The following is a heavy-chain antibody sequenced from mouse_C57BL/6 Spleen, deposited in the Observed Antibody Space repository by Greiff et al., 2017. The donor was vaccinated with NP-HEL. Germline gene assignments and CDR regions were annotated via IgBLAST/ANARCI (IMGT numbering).Heavy chain of an antibody. CDR2: ISDGGSYT. CDR3: ARDYDYYSGFAY. Sequence: EVQRVESGGGLVKPGGSLKLSCAASGFTFSSYAMSWVRQTPEKRLEWVATISDGGSYTYYPDNVKGRFTIARDNAKNNLYLQMSHLKSGDTAMYYCARDYDYYSGFAYWVQGTLVTVCA. J-gene: IGHJ3*01. CDR1: GFTFSSYA. V-gene: IGHV5-4*01. D-gene: IGHD2-4*01.